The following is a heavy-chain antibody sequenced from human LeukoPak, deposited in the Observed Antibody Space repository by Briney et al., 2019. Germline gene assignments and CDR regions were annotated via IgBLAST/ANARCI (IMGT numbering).Heavy chain of an antibody. Sequence: GGSLRLSCAASGFTFSSNWMHWLRQGPRKGLVWVSRISTDGSSRSYAHSVKGRFTIAKDNGKNTLYLQMISLRAEDTAVYYCASYLTSSPSGMDVWGQGAAVTVSS. CDR3: ASYLTSSPSGMDV. J-gene: IGHJ6*02. CDR2: ISTDGSSR. V-gene: IGHV3-74*01. D-gene: IGHD2/OR15-2a*01. CDR1: GFTFSSNW.